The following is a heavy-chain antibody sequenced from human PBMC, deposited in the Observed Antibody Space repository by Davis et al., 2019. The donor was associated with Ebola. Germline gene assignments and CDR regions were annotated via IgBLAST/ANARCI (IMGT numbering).Heavy chain of an antibody. V-gene: IGHV3-33*06. CDR2: IWYDGSNK. CDR3: AKDWSVNGSYVDY. D-gene: IGHD1-26*01. J-gene: IGHJ4*02. CDR1: GFTFSSYG. Sequence: GESLKISCAASGFTFSSYGMHWVRQAPGKGLEWVAVIWYDGSNKYYADSVKGRFTISRDDSKNTLYLQMNSLRAEDTAVYYCAKDWSVNGSYVDYWGQGTLVTVSS.